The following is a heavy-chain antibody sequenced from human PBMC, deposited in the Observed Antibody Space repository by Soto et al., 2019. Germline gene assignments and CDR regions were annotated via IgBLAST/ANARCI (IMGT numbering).Heavy chain of an antibody. CDR2: IYYSGST. D-gene: IGHD3-22*01. CDR1: SGSISSYY. J-gene: IGHJ6*02. Sequence: SVTLSLTCTVSSGSISSYYWSWIRQPPGKGLEWIGYIYYSGSTNYNPSLKSRVTISVDTSKNQFSLKLSSVTAADTAVYYCARGVYSSGYLDVWGQGTTVTVS. V-gene: IGHV4-59*01. CDR3: ARGVYSSGYLDV.